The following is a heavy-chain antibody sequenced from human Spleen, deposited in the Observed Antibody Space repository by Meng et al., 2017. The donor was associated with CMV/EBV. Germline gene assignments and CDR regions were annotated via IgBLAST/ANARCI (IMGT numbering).Heavy chain of an antibody. CDR1: GFTFSSYW. Sequence: GSLRLSCAASGFTFSSYWMHWVRQAPGKGLEWIGEINHSGSTNYNPSLKSRATISVDTSKNQFSLKLSSVTAADTAVYYCARGSRLGILHYFDYWGQGTLVTVSS. CDR2: INHSGST. V-gene: IGHV4-34*01. J-gene: IGHJ4*02. CDR3: ARGSRLGILHYFDY. D-gene: IGHD7-27*01.